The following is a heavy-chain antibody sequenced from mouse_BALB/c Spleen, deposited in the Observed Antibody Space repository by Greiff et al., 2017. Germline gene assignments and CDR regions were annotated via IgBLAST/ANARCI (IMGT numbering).Heavy chain of an antibody. CDR2: INPNNGGT. CDR1: GYTFTDYN. Sequence: EVQLQQSGPELVKPGASVKIPCKASGYTFTDYNMDWVKQSHGKSLEWIGDINPNNGGTIYNQKFKGKATLTVDKSSSTAYMELRSLTSEDTAVYYCARAPIYYDGYWYFDVWGAGTTVTVSS. CDR3: ARAPIYYDGYWYFDV. J-gene: IGHJ1*01. D-gene: IGHD1-1*01. V-gene: IGHV1-18*01.